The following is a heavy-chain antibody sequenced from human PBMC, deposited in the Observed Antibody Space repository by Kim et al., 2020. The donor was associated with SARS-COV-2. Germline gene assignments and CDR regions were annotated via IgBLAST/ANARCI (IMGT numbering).Heavy chain of an antibody. D-gene: IGHD6-19*01. CDR1: GFTFSSYA. J-gene: IGHJ5*02. CDR2: ISYDGSNK. CDR3: ARDRTGYSSGWRLNNWFDP. Sequence: GGSLRLSCAASGFTFSSYAMHWVRQAPGKGLEWVAVISYDGSNKYYADSVKGRFTISRDNSKNTLYLQMNSLRAEDTAVYYCARDRTGYSSGWRLNNWFDPWGQGTLVTVSS. V-gene: IGHV3-30*04.